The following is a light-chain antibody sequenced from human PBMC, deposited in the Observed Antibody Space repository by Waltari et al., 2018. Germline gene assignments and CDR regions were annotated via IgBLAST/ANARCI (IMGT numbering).Light chain of an antibody. Sequence: QSALTQPASVSGSPGQSITISCTGTSSDVGSYNYVSWYQRHPGKAPKLIIYEVRKRPGGVSNRFSASKSGNTASLTISGLQAEDEADYYCSSYTSSISVVFGGGTKVTVL. J-gene: IGLJ2*01. CDR3: SSYTSSISVV. CDR1: SSDVGSYNY. V-gene: IGLV2-14*01. CDR2: EVR.